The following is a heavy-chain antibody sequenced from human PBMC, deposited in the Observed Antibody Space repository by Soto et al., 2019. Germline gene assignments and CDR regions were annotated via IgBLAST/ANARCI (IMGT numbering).Heavy chain of an antibody. J-gene: IGHJ6*02. Sequence: VGSLRLSCAASGFTFSNAWMSWVRQAPGKGLEWVGRIKSKTDGGTTDYAAPVKGRFTISRDDSKNTLYLQMNSLKTEDTAVYYCTTLKQWLVLRYYYGMDVWGQGTTVTVSS. V-gene: IGHV3-15*01. D-gene: IGHD6-19*01. CDR1: GFTFSNAW. CDR2: IKSKTDGGTT. CDR3: TTLKQWLVLRYYYGMDV.